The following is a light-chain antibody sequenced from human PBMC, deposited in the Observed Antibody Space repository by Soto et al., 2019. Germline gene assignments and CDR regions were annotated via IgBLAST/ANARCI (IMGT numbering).Light chain of an antibody. CDR3: QQYDMSPPT. V-gene: IGKV3-20*01. Sequence: EIVLTQFPGTLSLSPGERATVSCRASPSVTSTYLAWYQQKSGQAPMLLIYGVSTRATGVPDRFSGSGSGPDFTLTVSRLEPEDFAVYYCQQYDMSPPTFGQGTKVDIK. CDR1: PSVTSTY. CDR2: GVS. J-gene: IGKJ1*01.